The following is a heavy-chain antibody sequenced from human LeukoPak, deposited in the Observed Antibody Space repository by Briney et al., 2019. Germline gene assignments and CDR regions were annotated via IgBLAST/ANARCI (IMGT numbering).Heavy chain of an antibody. D-gene: IGHD1-26*01. J-gene: IGHJ1*01. CDR1: VYTFTTYG. CDR2: ISAYNGNT. CDR3: ARDQMGGSYYGYFQH. Sequence: ASVTVSSTTSVYTFTTYGMSWVRQAPGQGLEWMGWISAYNGNTKYAQKLQGRVTITTDTSTSTAYMELKSLRSDATDVYYCARDQMGGSYYGYFQHWCCGTLVTVSS. V-gene: IGHV1-18*01.